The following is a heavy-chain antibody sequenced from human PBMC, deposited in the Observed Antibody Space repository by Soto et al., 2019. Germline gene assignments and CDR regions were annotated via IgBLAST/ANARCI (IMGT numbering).Heavy chain of an antibody. CDR3: ARGQSGIYPFEY. CDR1: GFTLTNYW. V-gene: IGHV3-74*01. J-gene: IGHJ4*02. Sequence: VHLVESGGGIVQPGESMRLSCVVSGFTLTNYWVHWVRQAPGKGLVWVSRVNGEGTTTNYADSLKGRFTTSRDNGRSRVFLKKNSWGVADRGVYYCARGQSGIYPFEYGGGGPLVPFSS. CDR2: VNGEGTTT. D-gene: IGHD3-10*01.